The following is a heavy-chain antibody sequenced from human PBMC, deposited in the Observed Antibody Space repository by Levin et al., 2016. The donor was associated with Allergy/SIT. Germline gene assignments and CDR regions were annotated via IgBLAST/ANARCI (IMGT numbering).Heavy chain of an antibody. D-gene: IGHD1-26*01. J-gene: IGHJ4*02. CDR1: GFIFSTYA. V-gene: IGHV3-23*01. CDR3: AKSRDVVGASPYYFDY. CDR2: ISGSGGGT. Sequence: GESLKISCAASGFIFSTYAMSWVRQAPGKGLEWVSAISGSGGGTYSADSVKGRFTISRDNSKNTLFLQMNSLRADDTAVYYCAKSRDVVGASPYYFDYWGQGTLVTVSS.